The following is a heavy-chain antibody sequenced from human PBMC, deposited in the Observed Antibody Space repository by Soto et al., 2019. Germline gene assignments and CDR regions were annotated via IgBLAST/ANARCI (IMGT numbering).Heavy chain of an antibody. CDR2: ISGSGGST. CDR3: AKVYGGSLWPRGFDP. D-gene: IGHD2-15*01. CDR1: GFTFSSYA. J-gene: IGHJ5*02. V-gene: IGHV3-23*01. Sequence: GGSLRLSCAASGFTFSSYAMSWARQAPGKGLEWVSAISGSGGSTYYADSVKGRFTISRDNSKNTLYLQMNSLRAEDTAVYYCAKVYGGSLWPRGFDPWGQGTLVTVSS.